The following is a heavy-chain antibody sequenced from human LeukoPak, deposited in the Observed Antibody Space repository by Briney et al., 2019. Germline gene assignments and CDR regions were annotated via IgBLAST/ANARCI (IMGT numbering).Heavy chain of an antibody. Sequence: SGGSLRLSCAASGFTFSRSAMTWVRQAPGKGLEWGASLSGTRDSRGAIYADSVKGRFTISRDDSKSTLFLRMNRLTAEDTAIYYCAKTRSSSSHYFYFMDVWAKGVTVTVSS. J-gene: IGHJ6*03. V-gene: IGHV3-23*01. CDR3: AKTRSSSSHYFYFMDV. CDR2: LSGTRDSRGA. D-gene: IGHD6-6*01. CDR1: GFTFSRSA.